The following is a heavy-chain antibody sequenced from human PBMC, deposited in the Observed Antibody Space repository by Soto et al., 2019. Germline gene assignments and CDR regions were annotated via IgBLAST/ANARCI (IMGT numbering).Heavy chain of an antibody. Sequence: GGSLRLSCAASGFTFSSYGMHWVRQAPGKGLEWVAVISYDGSNKYYADSVKGRFTISRDNSKNTLYLQMNSLRAEDTAVYYCAKGHLACYGSGSYYCRDYYGMDVWGQGTTVTVSS. CDR1: GFTFSSYG. CDR2: ISYDGSNK. D-gene: IGHD3-10*01. CDR3: AKGHLACYGSGSYYCRDYYGMDV. J-gene: IGHJ6*02. V-gene: IGHV3-30*18.